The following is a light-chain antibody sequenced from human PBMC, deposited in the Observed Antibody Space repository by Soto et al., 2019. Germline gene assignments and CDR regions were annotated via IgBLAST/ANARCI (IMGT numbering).Light chain of an antibody. CDR3: QQYNSYSGWT. CDR2: DTS. J-gene: IGKJ1*01. CDR1: QTVSSK. V-gene: IGKV3-11*01. Sequence: EIVLTQSPATLSSSPGERATLSCRASQTVSSKLAWYQHKPGQAPRLLIYDTSNRATGIPARFSGSGSGTDFTLTISSLQPDDFATYYCQQYNSYSGWTFGQGTKVDI.